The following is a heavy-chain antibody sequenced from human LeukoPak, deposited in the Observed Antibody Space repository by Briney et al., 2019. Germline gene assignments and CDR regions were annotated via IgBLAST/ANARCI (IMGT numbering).Heavy chain of an antibody. CDR2: ISTTSSYT. D-gene: IGHD2-2*01. CDR1: GFTFSSYS. J-gene: IGHJ3*02. V-gene: IGHV3-21*01. CDR3: ARGVPAVDI. Sequence: GGSLRLSCAASGFTFSSYSMNWVRQAPGKGLEWFSSISTTSSYTYYADSVKGRFTIPRDSAKNSLYLQMNSLRAEDTAVYYCARGVPAVDIWGQGTMVTVSS.